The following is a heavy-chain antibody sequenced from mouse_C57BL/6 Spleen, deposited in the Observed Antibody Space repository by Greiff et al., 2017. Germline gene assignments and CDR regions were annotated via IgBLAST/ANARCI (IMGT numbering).Heavy chain of an antibody. CDR3: AREGDYYGTKSFAY. CDR2: IYPGDGDT. J-gene: IGHJ3*01. V-gene: IGHV1-80*01. CDR1: GYAFSSYW. Sequence: QVQLQQSGAELVKPGASVKISCKASGYAFSSYWMNWVKQRPGKGLEWIGQIYPGDGDTNYNGKFKGKATLTADKSSSTASMQLSSLTSEDSAVYFCAREGDYYGTKSFAYWGQGTLVTVSA. D-gene: IGHD1-1*01.